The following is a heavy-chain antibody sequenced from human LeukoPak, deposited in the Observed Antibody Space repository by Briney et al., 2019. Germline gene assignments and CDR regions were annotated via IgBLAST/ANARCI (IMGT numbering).Heavy chain of an antibody. Sequence: VVSVKVSCKASGYTFTSYDINWVRQATGQGLEWMGWMNPNSGNTGYAQKFQGRVTMTRNTSISTAYMELSSLRSEDTAVYYCARAKPGMVYATYWFDPWGQGTLVTVSS. V-gene: IGHV1-8*01. D-gene: IGHD2-8*01. CDR2: MNPNSGNT. CDR1: GYTFTSYD. CDR3: ARAKPGMVYATYWFDP. J-gene: IGHJ5*02.